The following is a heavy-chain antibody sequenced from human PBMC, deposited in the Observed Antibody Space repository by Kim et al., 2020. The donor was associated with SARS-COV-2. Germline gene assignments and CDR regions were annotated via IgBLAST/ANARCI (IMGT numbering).Heavy chain of an antibody. CDR3: AREFCSGGSCPVEY. Sequence: AGTVKGRFTISRDKSMKTLYMQMTSLRAEDTAVYYCAREFCSGGSCPVEYWGQGTLVTVSS. J-gene: IGHJ4*02. V-gene: IGHV3-30*01. D-gene: IGHD2-15*01.